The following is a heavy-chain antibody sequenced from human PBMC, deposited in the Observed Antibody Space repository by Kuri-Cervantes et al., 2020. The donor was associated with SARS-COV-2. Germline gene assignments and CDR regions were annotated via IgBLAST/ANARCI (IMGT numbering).Heavy chain of an antibody. Sequence: GSLRLSCTVSGGSISSYYWSWIRQPPGKGLEWIGYIYYSGSTNYNPSLKSRVTMSVDTSKNQFSLKLSSVTAADTAVYYCARHSRLVDFDYWGQGTLVTVSS. CDR1: GGSISSYY. CDR2: IYYSGST. J-gene: IGHJ4*02. V-gene: IGHV4-59*08. CDR3: ARHSRLVDFDY. D-gene: IGHD6-19*01.